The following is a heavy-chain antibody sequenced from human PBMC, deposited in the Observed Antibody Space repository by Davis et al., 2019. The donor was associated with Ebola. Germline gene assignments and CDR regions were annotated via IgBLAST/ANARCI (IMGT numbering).Heavy chain of an antibody. D-gene: IGHD1-26*01. J-gene: IGHJ4*02. CDR2: LKTDGTMT. CDR3: VRGALGTTSDY. Sequence: GESLKISCAASGFTLSNDWMHWVRQAPGKGLVWVSRLKTDGTMTKYADSVKGRFTISRDNAKNTLYLQMNSLRAEDTAVYYCVRGALGTTSDYWGQGTLVTVSS. CDR1: GFTLSNDW. V-gene: IGHV3-74*03.